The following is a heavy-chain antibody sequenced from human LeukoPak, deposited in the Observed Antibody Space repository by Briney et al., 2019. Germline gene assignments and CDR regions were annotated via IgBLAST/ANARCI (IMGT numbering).Heavy chain of an antibody. D-gene: IGHD3-3*01. Sequence: ASVKVSCKASGGTFSSYAISWVRQAPGQGLEWMGGIIPIFGTANYAQKFQGRVTITADESTSTAYMELSSLRSEDTAVYYCARGLASTNFWSGCLDYYYYGMDVWGQGTTVTVSS. V-gene: IGHV1-69*01. J-gene: IGHJ6*02. CDR3: ARGLASTNFWSGCLDYYYYGMDV. CDR2: IIPIFGTA. CDR1: GGTFSSYA.